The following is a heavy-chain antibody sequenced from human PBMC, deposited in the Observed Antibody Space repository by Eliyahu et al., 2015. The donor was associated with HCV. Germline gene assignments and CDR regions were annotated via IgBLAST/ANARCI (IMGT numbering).Heavy chain of an antibody. CDR3: ARDLIQTFTAYRGKSYYYYGMDV. CDR2: ISAYNGNT. CDR1: GYTFTSYG. V-gene: IGHV1-18*01. Sequence: QVQLVQSGAEVKKPGASVKVSCKASGYTFTSYGISWVRQAPGQGLEWMGWISAYNGNTNYAQKLQGRVTMTTDTTTSTAYMELRSLRSDDTAVYYCARDLIQTFTAYRGKSYYYYGMDVWGQGTTVTVSS. D-gene: IGHD4-23*01. J-gene: IGHJ6*02.